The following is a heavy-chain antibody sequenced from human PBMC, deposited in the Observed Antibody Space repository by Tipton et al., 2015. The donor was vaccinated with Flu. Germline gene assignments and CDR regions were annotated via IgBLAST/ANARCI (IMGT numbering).Heavy chain of an antibody. CDR1: TFSVSGIVY. CDR3: ARLEGAFEGGHCVGSNCWINF. V-gene: IGHV4-38-2*02. J-gene: IGHJ4*02. Sequence: TLSLTCSVSTFSVSGIVYWGWIRQSPGKGLEWLGSFFPSGTSYYNPSFKSRVTISLDTSKSHFSLNLSSVTAGDTAVYYCARLEGAFEGGHCVGSNCWINFWGQGTLVTVSS. D-gene: IGHD2-21*01. CDR2: FFPSGTS.